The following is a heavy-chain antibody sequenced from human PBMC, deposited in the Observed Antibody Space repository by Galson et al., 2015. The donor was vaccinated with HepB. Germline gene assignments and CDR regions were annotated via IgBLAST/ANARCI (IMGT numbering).Heavy chain of an antibody. CDR3: ARDLVVVVAATPYYYYGMDV. CDR2: ISSSSSYT. V-gene: IGHV3-11*06. D-gene: IGHD2-15*01. CDR1: GFTFSDYY. J-gene: IGHJ6*02. Sequence: SLRLSCAASGFTFSDYYMSWIRQAPGKGLEWVSYISSSSSYTNYADSVKGRFTISRDNAKNSLYLQMNSLRAEDTAVYYCARDLVVVVAATPYYYYGMDVWGQGTTVTVSS.